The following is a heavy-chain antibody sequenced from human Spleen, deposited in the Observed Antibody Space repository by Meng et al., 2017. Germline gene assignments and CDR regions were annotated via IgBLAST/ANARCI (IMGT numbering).Heavy chain of an antibody. CDR3: ARDEDISAAGKLFGDY. D-gene: IGHD6-25*01. Sequence: QVVHTGAEVKKPGASVKVSCKASGSPFTSYGISWVGMAPGQGLEWMGWISAYNGNTNYAQKLQGRVTMTTDTSTSTAYMELRSLRSDDTAMYYCARDEDISAAGKLFGDYWGQGTLVTVSS. CDR1: GSPFTSYG. CDR2: ISAYNGNT. J-gene: IGHJ4*02. V-gene: IGHV1-18*01.